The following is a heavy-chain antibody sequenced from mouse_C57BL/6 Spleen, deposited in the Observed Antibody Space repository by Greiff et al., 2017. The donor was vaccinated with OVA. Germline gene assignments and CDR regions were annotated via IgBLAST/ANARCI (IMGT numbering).Heavy chain of an antibody. CDR1: GYTFTSYW. Sequence: VQLQQPGAELVMPGASVKLSCKASGYTFTSYWMHWVKQRPGQGLEWIGELDPSDSYTNYNQKFKGKSTLTVDKSSSTAYMQLSSLTSEDSAVYYCAGAVVGGFDYWGQGTTLTVSS. V-gene: IGHV1-69*01. CDR2: LDPSDSYT. CDR3: AGAVVGGFDY. D-gene: IGHD1-1*01. J-gene: IGHJ2*01.